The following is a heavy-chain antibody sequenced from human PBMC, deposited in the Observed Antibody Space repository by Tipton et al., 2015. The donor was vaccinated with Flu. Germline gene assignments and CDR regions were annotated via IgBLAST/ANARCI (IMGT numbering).Heavy chain of an antibody. D-gene: IGHD2-2*01. CDR2: ISGYNGDT. CDR1: GYTLTTYP. CDR3: ARPGGPAAINPFSYFDF. V-gene: IGHV1-18*04. Sequence: QLVQSGAEVRKPGASVRVSCKASGYTLTTYPISWVRQAPGQGLEWMGWISGYNGDTNYAQKLQGRVTMTTDTSTSTAYMELRSLRSDDTAVYYCARPGGPAAINPFSYFDFWGQGTLVTVSS. J-gene: IGHJ4*02.